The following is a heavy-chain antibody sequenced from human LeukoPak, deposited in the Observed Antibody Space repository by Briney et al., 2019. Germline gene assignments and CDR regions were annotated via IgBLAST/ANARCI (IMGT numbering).Heavy chain of an antibody. CDR1: GGSISSGSYY. D-gene: IGHD6-13*01. V-gene: IGHV4-61*02. Sequence: SQTLSLTCTVSGGSISSGSYYWSWIRQPAGKGLEWIGRIYTSGSTNYNPSLKSRVTISVDTSKNQFSLKLSSVTAADTAVYYCARAGYSSSWYEDYYYYYMDVWGKGTTVTISS. CDR3: ARAGYSSSWYEDYYYYYMDV. J-gene: IGHJ6*03. CDR2: IYTSGST.